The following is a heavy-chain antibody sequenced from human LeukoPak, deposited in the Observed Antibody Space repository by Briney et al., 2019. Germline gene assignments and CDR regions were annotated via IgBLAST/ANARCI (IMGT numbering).Heavy chain of an antibody. Sequence: PGGSLRLSCAASGFTFSNYAMSWVRQALGKGLEWVSAILGSGGSTYYADSVKGRFTVSRDNSKSTLYLQMNNLRAEDTALYYCAKWGDYDVLTGYYVPDYWGQGTLVTVPS. CDR3: AKWGDYDVLTGYYVPDY. CDR1: GFTFSNYA. CDR2: ILGSGGST. J-gene: IGHJ4*02. V-gene: IGHV3-23*01. D-gene: IGHD3-9*01.